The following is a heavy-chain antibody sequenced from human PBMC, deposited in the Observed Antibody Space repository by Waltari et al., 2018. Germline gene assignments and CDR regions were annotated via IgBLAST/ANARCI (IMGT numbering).Heavy chain of an antibody. Sequence: QVQLQESGPGLVKPSETLSLTCTVSGGPISSYYWSRIRQPPGKGLEWIGYIYYSGSTNYNPSLKSRVTISVDTSKNQFSLKLSSVTAADTAVYYCARHFGYIGGSYSLYFDYWGQGTLVTVSS. V-gene: IGHV4-59*08. J-gene: IGHJ4*02. CDR2: IYYSGST. CDR1: GGPISSYY. CDR3: ARHFGYIGGSYSLYFDY. D-gene: IGHD1-26*01.